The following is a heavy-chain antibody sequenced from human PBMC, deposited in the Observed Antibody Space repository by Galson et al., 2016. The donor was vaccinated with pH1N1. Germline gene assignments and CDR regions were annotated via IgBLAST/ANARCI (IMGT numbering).Heavy chain of an antibody. J-gene: IGHJ5*02. Sequence: SVKVSCKASGDSLSHYAVSWVRQAPGQGLEWMGLIIPMFGTSNYARNFQGRVSMTADKSTSTVYMEVRSLTSDDTAVYYCARVSPRDKTMVAPWGQGTLVTVSS. D-gene: IGHD5-18*01. V-gene: IGHV1-69*06. CDR2: IIPMFGTS. CDR3: ARVSPRDKTMVAP. CDR1: GDSLSHYA.